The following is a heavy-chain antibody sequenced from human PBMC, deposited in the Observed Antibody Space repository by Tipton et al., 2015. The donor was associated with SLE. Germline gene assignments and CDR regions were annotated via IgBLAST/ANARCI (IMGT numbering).Heavy chain of an antibody. J-gene: IGHJ5*02. CDR3: VRGHPYIVVLIVGGWFEP. CDR1: GASITSSDR. V-gene: IGHV4-4*02. CDR2: IHHSGST. Sequence: TLSLTCAVSGASITSSDRWSWVRQPPGKGLEYIGEIHHSGSTNYKPSLKSRVTISEDTSKNQFSLKLTSVTAADTAIYYRVRGHPYIVVLIVGGWFEPWGHGTLVTVSS. D-gene: IGHD2-21*01.